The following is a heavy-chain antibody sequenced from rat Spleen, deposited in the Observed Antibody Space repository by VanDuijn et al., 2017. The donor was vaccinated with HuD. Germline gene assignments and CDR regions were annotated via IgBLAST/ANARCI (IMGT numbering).Heavy chain of an antibody. CDR2: ISTGGGNT. D-gene: IGHD1-2*01. J-gene: IGHJ4*01. Sequence: EVQLVESGGGLVQSGRSMKLSCAASGFTFSNYYMAWVRQAPTKGLEWVASISTGGGNTYYRDSVKGRFTISRDNAKSALYLQMDSLRSEDTATYYCARCGYSSPLDVMEVWGQGASVTVSS. V-gene: IGHV5-25*01. CDR3: ARCGYSSPLDVMEV. CDR1: GFTFSNYY.